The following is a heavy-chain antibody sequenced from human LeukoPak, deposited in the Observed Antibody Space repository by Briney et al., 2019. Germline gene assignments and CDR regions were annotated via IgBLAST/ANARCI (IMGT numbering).Heavy chain of an antibody. Sequence: SETLSLTCAVYGGSFSGYYWSWIRQPPGKGLEWIGEINHSGSTNYNPSLKSRVTISVDTSKNQFSLKPSPVTAADSAVYYCARVAVAGTPDYWGQGTLVTVSS. V-gene: IGHV4-34*01. J-gene: IGHJ4*02. CDR1: GGSFSGYY. D-gene: IGHD6-19*01. CDR3: ARVAVAGTPDY. CDR2: INHSGST.